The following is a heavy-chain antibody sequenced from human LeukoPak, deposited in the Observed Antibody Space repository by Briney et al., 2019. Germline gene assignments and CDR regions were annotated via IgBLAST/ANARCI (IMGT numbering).Heavy chain of an antibody. V-gene: IGHV1-46*01. J-gene: IGHJ4*02. CDR3: ARVPRHDYGDPPGDFDY. CDR1: GYTFTSHY. Sequence: ASVKVSCKASGYTFTSHYMHWVRQAPGQGLEWMGIINPSGGSTSYAQKFQGRVTMTRDTSTSTVYMELSSLRSEDTAVYYCARVPRHDYGDPPGDFDYWGQGTLVTVSS. D-gene: IGHD4-17*01. CDR2: INPSGGST.